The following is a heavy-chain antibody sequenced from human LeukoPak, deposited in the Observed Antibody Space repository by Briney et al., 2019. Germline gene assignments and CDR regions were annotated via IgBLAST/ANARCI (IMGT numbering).Heavy chain of an antibody. V-gene: IGHV1-69*04. CDR1: GGTFSSYA. CDR3: ARDSAAAGTFDY. J-gene: IGHJ4*02. CDR2: IIPILGIA. Sequence: SVKVSCKASGGTFSSYAISWVRQAPGQGLEWMGRIIPILGIANYAQKFQGRVTITADKSTSTAYMELSSLRSEDTAVYYCARDSAAAGTFDYWGQGTLVTVSS. D-gene: IGHD6-13*01.